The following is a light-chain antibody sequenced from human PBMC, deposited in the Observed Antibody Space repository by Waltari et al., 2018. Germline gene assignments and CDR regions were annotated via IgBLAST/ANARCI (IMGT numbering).Light chain of an antibody. CDR2: DVV. CDR1: SSDVGGSDY. V-gene: IGLV2-14*03. J-gene: IGLJ3*02. Sequence: QSVLTQPASVSGSPGQSITISCTGTSSDVGGSDYVSWYQQSPVKAPKLFIYDVVKRPSGVSTRFSASKSDNTASLTISGLQAEDEGDYYCCSYKRGATWVFGGGTALTVL. CDR3: CSYKRGATWV.